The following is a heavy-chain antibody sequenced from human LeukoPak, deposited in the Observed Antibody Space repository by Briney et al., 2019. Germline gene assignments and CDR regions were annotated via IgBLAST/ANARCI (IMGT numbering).Heavy chain of an antibody. CDR3: ASQNGVAVASRGPYYYYYMDV. J-gene: IGHJ6*03. V-gene: IGHV1-2*06. CDR1: GGTFSSYA. CDR2: INPNSGGT. D-gene: IGHD6-19*01. Sequence: ASVKVSCRASGGTFSSYAISWARQAPGQGLEWMGRINPNSGGTNYAQKFQGRVTMTRDTSISTAYMELSRLRSDDTAVYYCASQNGVAVASRGPYYYYYMDVWGKGTTVTVSS.